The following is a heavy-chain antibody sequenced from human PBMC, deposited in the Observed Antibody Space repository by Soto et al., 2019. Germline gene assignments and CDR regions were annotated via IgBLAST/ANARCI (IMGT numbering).Heavy chain of an antibody. CDR3: ARNTYDQDEVVAATGYAFDI. Sequence: VQLVESGGGLVQPGGSLRLSCAASGFTFSSYSMNWVRQAPGKGLEWIGEIYHSGSTNYNPSLKSRVTISVDKSKNQFSLKLSSVTAADTAVYYCARNTYDQDEVVAATGYAFDIWGQGTMVTVSS. D-gene: IGHD2-15*01. CDR2: IYHSGST. V-gene: IGHV4-4*02. CDR1: GFTFSSYSM. J-gene: IGHJ3*02.